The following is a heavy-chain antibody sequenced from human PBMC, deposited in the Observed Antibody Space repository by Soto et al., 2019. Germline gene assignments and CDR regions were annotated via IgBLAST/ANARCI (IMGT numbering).Heavy chain of an antibody. CDR1: GFTFSSYG. Sequence: QVQLVESGGGVVQPGRSLRLSCAASGFTFSSYGMHWVRQAPGKGREWVAVIWYDGSNKYYADSVKGRFTISRDNSKNTLYLQMNSLRAEDTAVYYCARDRGLIYYFDYWGQGTLVTVSS. V-gene: IGHV3-33*01. J-gene: IGHJ4*02. CDR3: ARDRGLIYYFDY. D-gene: IGHD3-16*01. CDR2: IWYDGSNK.